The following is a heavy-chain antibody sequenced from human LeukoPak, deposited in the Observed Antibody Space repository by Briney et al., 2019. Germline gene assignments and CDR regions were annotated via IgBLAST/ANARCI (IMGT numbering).Heavy chain of an antibody. Sequence: PSQTLSLTCTVSGGSISSGGYYWSWIRQHPGKGLEWLGYIYYSGSTYYNPSLKSRVTISVDTSKNQFSLKLSSVTAADTAVYYCARAIAVARTFDYWGQGTLVTVSS. CDR1: GGSISSGGYY. J-gene: IGHJ4*02. CDR3: ARAIAVARTFDY. D-gene: IGHD6-19*01. CDR2: IYYSGST. V-gene: IGHV4-31*03.